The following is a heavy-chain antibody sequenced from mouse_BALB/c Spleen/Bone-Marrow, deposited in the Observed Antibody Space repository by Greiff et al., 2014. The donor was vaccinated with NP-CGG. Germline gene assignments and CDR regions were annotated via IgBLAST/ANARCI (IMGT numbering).Heavy chain of an antibody. D-gene: IGHD1-1*01. CDR1: GYTFTDYA. CDR2: INTYSGDA. V-gene: IGHV1-67*01. CDR3: ARYYGSSHFDH. Sequence: VQLQQSGPELVRPGVSVKISCKGSGYTFTDYAMHWVKQSHAKSLEWIGVINTYSGDAKYNQKFKGKATMTVDKSSSTAYMELARLTSEDSAIYYCARYYGSSHFDHWGQGSTLTVSS. J-gene: IGHJ2*01.